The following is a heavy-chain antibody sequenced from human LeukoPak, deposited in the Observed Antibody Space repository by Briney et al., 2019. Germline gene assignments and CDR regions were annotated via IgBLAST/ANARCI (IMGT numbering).Heavy chain of an antibody. D-gene: IGHD1-26*01. CDR2: INPNSGGT. CDR1: GYTFTGYY. J-gene: IGHJ3*02. CDR3: ARSKAWELPNAFDI. V-gene: IGHV1-2*06. Sequence: GASVKVSCKASGYTFTGYYMHWVRQAPGQGLEWTGRINPNSGGTNYAQKFQGRVTMTRDTSISTAYMELSRLRSDDTAVYYCARSKAWELPNAFDIWGQGTMVTVSS.